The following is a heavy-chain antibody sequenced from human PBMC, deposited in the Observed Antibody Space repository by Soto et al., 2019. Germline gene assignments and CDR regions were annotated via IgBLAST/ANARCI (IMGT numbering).Heavy chain of an antibody. Sequence: SETLSLTCTVSGGSISSSSCYWGWIRQPPGKGLEWIGSIYYSGSTYYNPSLKRRVTISVDKSKNQFSLKLSSVTAADTAVYYCARRNYYDSSGSIGYWGQGTLVTVSS. J-gene: IGHJ4*02. CDR1: GGSISSSSCY. CDR2: IYYSGST. D-gene: IGHD3-22*01. CDR3: ARRNYYDSSGSIGY. V-gene: IGHV4-39*07.